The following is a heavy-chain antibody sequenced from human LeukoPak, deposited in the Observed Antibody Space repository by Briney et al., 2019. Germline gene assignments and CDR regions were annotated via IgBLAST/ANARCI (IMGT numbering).Heavy chain of an antibody. CDR1: GGTFSSYT. Sequence: ASVKVSCKASGGTFSSYTISWVRQAPGQGLEWMGRIIPILGIANYAQKFQGRVTITTDESTSTAYMELSSLRSEDTAVYYCARGAPVEMATIDAFDIWGQGTMVTVSS. J-gene: IGHJ3*02. CDR3: ARGAPVEMATIDAFDI. D-gene: IGHD5-24*01. V-gene: IGHV1-69*16. CDR2: IIPILGIA.